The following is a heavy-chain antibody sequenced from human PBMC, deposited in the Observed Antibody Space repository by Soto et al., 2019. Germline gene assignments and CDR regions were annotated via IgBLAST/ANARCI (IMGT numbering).Heavy chain of an antibody. D-gene: IGHD4-4*01. J-gene: IGHJ2*01. CDR2: ISGSGGST. CDR1: GFTFSSYA. V-gene: IGHV3-23*01. Sequence: GGSLRLSCAGSGFTFSSYAMNWVRQAPGKGLEWVSAISGSGGSTYYADSVKGRFTISRDNSKNTLFLQMNSLRAEDTAVYYCAKVFPPSTVQGNWYFDLWGRGTLVTVSS. CDR3: AKVFPPSTVQGNWYFDL.